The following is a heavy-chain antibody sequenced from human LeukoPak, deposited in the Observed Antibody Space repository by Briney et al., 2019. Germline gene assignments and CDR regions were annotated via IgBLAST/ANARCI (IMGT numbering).Heavy chain of an antibody. V-gene: IGHV1-2*02. CDR2: INRNSGGT. CDR3: AGTCPRDGYNGPCY. Sequence: ASVTVTFKCSGSTFTDYYIHWLRQPPGQGHGPMGWINRNSGGTKSPQKCQGRVTMTRDTSISTVYMELSSLRSDDTAVYYCAGTCPRDGYNGPCYWGQGTLVSVSS. CDR1: GSTFTDYY. J-gene: IGHJ4*02. D-gene: IGHD5-24*01.